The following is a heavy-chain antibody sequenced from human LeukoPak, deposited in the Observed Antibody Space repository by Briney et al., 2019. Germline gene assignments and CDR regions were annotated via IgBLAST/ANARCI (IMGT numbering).Heavy chain of an antibody. CDR3: ARDRRQQLENWFDP. D-gene: IGHD6-13*01. CDR1: GGTFSSYA. Sequence: ASVKVSCKASGGTFSSYAINWVRQAPGQGLEWMGGIIPIFDTSNYAQKFQGRVTVTADESTSTAYMELSSLRSEDTAVYYCARDRRQQLENWFDPWGQGTLVTVSS. V-gene: IGHV1-69*13. J-gene: IGHJ5*02. CDR2: IIPIFDTS.